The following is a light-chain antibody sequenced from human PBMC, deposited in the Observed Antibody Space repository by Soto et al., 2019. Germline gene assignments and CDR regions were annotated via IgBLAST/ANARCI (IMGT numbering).Light chain of an antibody. Sequence: QSVLTQSPSASASLGASVKLTCTLSSGHSNYAIAWHQQQPEKGPRYLMKLNSDGRHTKGDGIPDRFSGSSSGAERYLTISSLQGEAEADYYGQTGGTGIRVFGGGTKLTVL. CDR3: QTGGTGIRV. J-gene: IGLJ3*02. V-gene: IGLV4-69*01. CDR1: SGHSNYA. CDR2: LNSDGRH.